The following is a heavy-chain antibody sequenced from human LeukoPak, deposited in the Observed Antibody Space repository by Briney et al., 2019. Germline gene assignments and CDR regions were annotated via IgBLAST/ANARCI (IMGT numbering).Heavy chain of an antibody. J-gene: IGHJ4*02. V-gene: IGHV4-4*02. Sequence: PSETLSLTCAVSGDSISSNNWWSWVRQPPGKGLEWIGEIYHSGSTNYNPSLKSRVTISVDTSKNQFSLKLNSVTAADTAVYFCARGFRGDNFDYWGQGTLVTVSS. CDR2: IYHSGST. D-gene: IGHD7-27*01. CDR3: ARGFRGDNFDY. CDR1: GDSISSNNW.